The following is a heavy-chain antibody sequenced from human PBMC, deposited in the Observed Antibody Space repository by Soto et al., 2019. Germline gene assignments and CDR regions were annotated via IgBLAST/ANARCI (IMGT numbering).Heavy chain of an antibody. CDR2: FDPEDGET. V-gene: IGHV1-24*01. Sequence: SVKVSCKVSGYTLTELSMHWVRQAPGKGLEWMGGFDPEDGETIYAQKFQGRVTMTEDTSTDTAYMELSSLRSEDTAVYYCATGRKMADFNWFDPWGQGTLVTVSS. CDR1: GYTLTELS. CDR3: ATGRKMADFNWFDP. J-gene: IGHJ5*02.